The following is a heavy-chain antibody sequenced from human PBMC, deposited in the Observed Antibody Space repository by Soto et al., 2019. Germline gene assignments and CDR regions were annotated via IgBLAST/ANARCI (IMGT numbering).Heavy chain of an antibody. CDR2: IYHSGST. J-gene: IGHJ5*02. Sequence: ETLSLTCAVSSGSISSSNWWSWVRQPPGKGLEWIGEIYHSGSTNYNPSLKSRVTISVDKSKNQFSLKLSSVTAADTAVYYCAREGSTTGTTDSNWFDPWGQGTLVTVSS. CDR3: AREGSTTGTTDSNWFDP. CDR1: SGSISSSNW. V-gene: IGHV4-4*02. D-gene: IGHD1-1*01.